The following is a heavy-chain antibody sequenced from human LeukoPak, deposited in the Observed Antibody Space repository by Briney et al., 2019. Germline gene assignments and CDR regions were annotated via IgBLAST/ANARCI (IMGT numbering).Heavy chain of an antibody. J-gene: IGHJ3*02. Sequence: PETLSLTCTVSGGSISSYYWSWIRQPPGKGLEWIGYIYYSGSTNYNPSLKSRVTISVDTSKNQFSLKLTSVTAADTAVYYCARDLVVVVPAAILHAFDIWGQGTMVTVSS. CDR1: GGSISSYY. CDR3: ARDLVVVVPAAILHAFDI. CDR2: IYYSGST. V-gene: IGHV4-59*01. D-gene: IGHD2-2*02.